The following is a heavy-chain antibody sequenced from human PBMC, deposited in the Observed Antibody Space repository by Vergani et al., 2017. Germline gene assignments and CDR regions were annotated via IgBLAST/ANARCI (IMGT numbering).Heavy chain of an antibody. J-gene: IGHJ4*02. V-gene: IGHV1-18*01. CDR1: GYSFINYG. CDR3: ARVVRHRDDYVWGSYRERIFDY. Sequence: QSQLVQSGDEVKKPGASVKVSCKTSGYSFINYGISWVRQAPGQGLEWLGWVSPYNGNTNYAQKLQGRVTMTTDTSTSTAYMELRSLRSDDTAVYYCARVVRHRDDYVWGSYRERIFDYWGQGTLVTVSS. CDR2: VSPYNGNT. D-gene: IGHD3-16*02.